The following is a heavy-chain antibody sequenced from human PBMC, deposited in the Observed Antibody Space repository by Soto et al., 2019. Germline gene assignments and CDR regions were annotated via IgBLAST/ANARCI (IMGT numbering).Heavy chain of an antibody. CDR3: ARLGGGSGSYYNYYYYYMDV. J-gene: IGHJ6*03. Sequence: GESLKFSCNGSGYSFTSYWIGWVRQMPGIGLEWMGIIYPGDSDTRYSPSFQGQVTISADKSISTAYLQWSSLKASDTAMYYCARLGGGSGSYYNYYYYYMDVWGKGTTVTVSS. CDR2: IYPGDSDT. V-gene: IGHV5-51*01. CDR1: GYSFTSYW. D-gene: IGHD3-10*01.